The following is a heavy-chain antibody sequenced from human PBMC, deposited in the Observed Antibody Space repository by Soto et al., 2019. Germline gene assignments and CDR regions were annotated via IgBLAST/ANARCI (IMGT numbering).Heavy chain of an antibody. V-gene: IGHV1-18*01. CDR2: ISAYNGNT. J-gene: IGHJ5*02. Sequence: ASVKVSCKASGYTFTSYGISWVRQAPGQGLEWMGWISAYNGNTNYAQKLQGRVTMTTDTSTSTAYMELRSLRSDDTAVYYCARAKRRDRPGYSSSWVLGWFDPWGQGTLVTVSS. D-gene: IGHD6-13*01. CDR1: GYTFTSYG. CDR3: ARAKRRDRPGYSSSWVLGWFDP.